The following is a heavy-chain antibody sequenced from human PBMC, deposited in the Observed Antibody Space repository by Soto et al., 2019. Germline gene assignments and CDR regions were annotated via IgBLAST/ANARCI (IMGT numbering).Heavy chain of an antibody. J-gene: IGHJ4*02. D-gene: IGHD3-3*01. CDR2: ISYDGSNK. V-gene: IGHV3-30-3*01. CDR1: GFTFSSYA. CDR3: ARDKGDLRFLEWSCYYDY. Sequence: QVQLVESGGGVVQPGRSLRLSCAASGFTFSSYAMHWVRQAPGKGLEWVAVISYDGSNKYYADSVKGRFTISRDNSKNTLYLHMNSLRAEDTAVYYCARDKGDLRFLEWSCYYDYWGQGSLVTVSS.